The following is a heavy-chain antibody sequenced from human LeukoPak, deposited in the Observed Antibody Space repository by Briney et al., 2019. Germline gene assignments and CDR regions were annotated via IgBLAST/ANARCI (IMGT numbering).Heavy chain of an antibody. V-gene: IGHV3-30*02. J-gene: IGHJ4*02. CDR2: IRYDGSNK. Sequence: GGSLRLSCAASGFTFSSYGMHWVRQAPGKGLEWVAFIRYDGSNKYYADSVKVRFTISRDNSKNTLYLQMNSLRAEDTAVYYCAKEAEPYYYDAKTFDYWGQGTLVTVSS. CDR1: GFTFSSYG. CDR3: AKEAEPYYYDAKTFDY. D-gene: IGHD3-22*01.